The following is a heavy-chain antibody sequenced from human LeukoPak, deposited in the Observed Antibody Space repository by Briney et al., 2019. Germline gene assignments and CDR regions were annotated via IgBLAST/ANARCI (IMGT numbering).Heavy chain of an antibody. V-gene: IGHV3-21*01. CDR1: GFTFSTYG. CDR2: ISSSGTYI. J-gene: IGHJ4*02. Sequence: KPGGSLRLSCAASGFTFSTYGMNWVRQAPGKGLEWVSSISSSGTYIYYADSVKGRFTISRDNAKNSLYLQMNSLRAEDTAVYYCARGGTGEVPFDYWGQGTLVTVSS. CDR3: ARGGTGEVPFDY. D-gene: IGHD7-27*01.